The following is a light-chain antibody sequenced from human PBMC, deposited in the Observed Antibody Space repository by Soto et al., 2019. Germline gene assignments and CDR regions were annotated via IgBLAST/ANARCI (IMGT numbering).Light chain of an antibody. CDR2: EVS. J-gene: IGLJ1*01. V-gene: IGLV2-8*01. CDR1: SSDVGGYNY. Sequence: QSALTQPASVSGSPGQSITISCTGTSSDVGGYNYVSWYQQHPGRAPKLMIYEVSKRPSGVPDRFSGSKSGNTASLTVSGLQTEDEADYYCSSYAGSNNQVFGTGTKVTVL. CDR3: SSYAGSNNQV.